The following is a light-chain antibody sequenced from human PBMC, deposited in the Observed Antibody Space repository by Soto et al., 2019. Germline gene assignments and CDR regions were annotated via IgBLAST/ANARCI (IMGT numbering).Light chain of an antibody. CDR1: QNIYSN. CDR2: RAS. V-gene: IGKV3-15*01. CDR3: QQYSQWPLT. Sequence: EIVMTQSPATLSVSPGERATLSCRASQNIYSNVAWYQQRPGQAPRLLIYRASTRAPGIPARFSGSGSGTEFTLTISSLQSEDFAVYYCQQYSQWPLTFGGGTKVDI. J-gene: IGKJ4*01.